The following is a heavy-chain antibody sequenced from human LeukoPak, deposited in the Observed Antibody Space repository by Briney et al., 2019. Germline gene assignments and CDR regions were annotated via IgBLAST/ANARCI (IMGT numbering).Heavy chain of an antibody. V-gene: IGHV4-59*01. CDR1: GGSIGTYF. CDR3: ARGPYISSWYYFDD. CDR2: VFYNGNT. J-gene: IGHJ4*02. Sequence: SETLSLTCTVSGGSIGTYFWSWIRQSPGTGLEWIGYVFYNGNTNYNPSLKSRVTMSVDTSKNQFSLKMRSVSAADTAVYYCARGPYISSWYYFDDWGQGTLVTVSS. D-gene: IGHD6-13*01.